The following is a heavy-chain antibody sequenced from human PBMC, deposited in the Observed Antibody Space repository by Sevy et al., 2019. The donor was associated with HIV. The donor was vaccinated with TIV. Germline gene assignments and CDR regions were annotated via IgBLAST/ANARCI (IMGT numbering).Heavy chain of an antibody. CDR1: GFTFSDSW. J-gene: IGHJ4*02. CDR3: ARAIGKDGAY. CDR2: INQDGSVI. Sequence: GGSLRLSCTASGFTFSDSWMHWVRQAPGKGLEWLANINQDGSVIYYVDSVKGRFTISGDNSRNSLFLQMSSLRAGDTATYYCARAIGKDGAYWGQGTLVTVSS. D-gene: IGHD2-8*01. V-gene: IGHV3-7*03.